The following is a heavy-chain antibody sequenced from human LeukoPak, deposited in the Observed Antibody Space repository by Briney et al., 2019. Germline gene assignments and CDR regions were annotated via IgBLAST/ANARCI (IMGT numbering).Heavy chain of an antibody. CDR2: INHKNGGT. D-gene: IGHD2-2*01. CDR3: ARGGYCSSTSCYGRFDP. V-gene: IGHV1-2*02. CDR1: GYTFTGYY. J-gene: IGHJ5*02. Sequence: ASVKVSYKASGYTFTGYYMHWVRQAPGQGLEGMGWINHKNGGTNYAKKFKGRLALTRDPSISTAYMELSRLRSDDTDVYYCARGGYCSSTSCYGRFDPWGQGTLVTVSS.